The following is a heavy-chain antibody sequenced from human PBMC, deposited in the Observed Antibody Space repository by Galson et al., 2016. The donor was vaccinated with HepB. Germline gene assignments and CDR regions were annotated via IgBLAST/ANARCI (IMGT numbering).Heavy chain of an antibody. CDR1: GFIFRSYA. V-gene: IGHV3-30-3*01. Sequence: LRLSCADSGFIFRSYAMNWVRQAPGKGLEWLAVISNDGSNKYFADSVKGRFTISRDNSKNTLYLQMNSLRAEDTAVYYCARFIASPWNDYYYYGMDVWGKGATVTVSS. CDR3: ARFIASPWNDYYYYGMDV. J-gene: IGHJ6*04. CDR2: ISNDGSNK. D-gene: IGHD1-1*01.